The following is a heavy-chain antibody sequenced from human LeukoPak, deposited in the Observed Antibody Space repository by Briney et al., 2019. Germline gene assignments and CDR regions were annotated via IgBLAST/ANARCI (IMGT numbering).Heavy chain of an antibody. J-gene: IGHJ4*02. CDR2: IYSGGDT. CDR3: ARRAGDYSHPYDY. Sequence: GGSLRLSCAASGLTVSSNCMSWVRQTPGKGLEWVSFIYSGGDTYYADSVKGRFTISRDNSKNTFHLQMNSLRAEDTAVYYCARRAGDYSHPYDYWGQGTLVTVSS. D-gene: IGHD3-22*01. V-gene: IGHV3-53*01. CDR1: GLTVSSNC.